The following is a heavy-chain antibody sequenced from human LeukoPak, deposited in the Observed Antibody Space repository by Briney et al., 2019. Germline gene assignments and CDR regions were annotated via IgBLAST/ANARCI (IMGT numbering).Heavy chain of an antibody. CDR2: FDPEDGET. V-gene: IGHV1-24*01. D-gene: IGHD2-2*01. CDR3: ARGPKYCSSISCPIDY. J-gene: IGHJ4*02. CDR1: GYTLTELS. Sequence: ASVKVSCKVSGYTLTELSMHWVRQAPGKGLEWMGGFDPEDGETIYAQKFQGRVTMTEDTSTDTAYMELSSLRSEDTAVYYCARGPKYCSSISCPIDYWGQGTLVTVSS.